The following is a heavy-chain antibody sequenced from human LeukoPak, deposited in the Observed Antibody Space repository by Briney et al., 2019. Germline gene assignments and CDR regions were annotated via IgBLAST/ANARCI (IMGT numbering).Heavy chain of an antibody. Sequence: GASVKVSCKASGYTFTSYYMHWVRQAPGQGLEWMGIINPSGGSTSYAQKFQGRVTMTRDTSTSTVYMELSSLRSEDTAVYYCARDTTKLPTTVTIGYDYWGQGTLVTVSS. V-gene: IGHV1-46*01. D-gene: IGHD4-17*01. CDR1: GYTFTSYY. CDR3: ARDTTKLPTTVTIGYDY. CDR2: INPSGGST. J-gene: IGHJ4*02.